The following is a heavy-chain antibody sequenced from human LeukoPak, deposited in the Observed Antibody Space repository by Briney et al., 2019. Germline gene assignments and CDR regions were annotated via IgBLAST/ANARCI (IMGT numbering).Heavy chain of an antibody. CDR1: GGTFSSYA. CDR2: IIPIFGTA. Sequence: SVKVSCKASGGTFSSYAISWVRQAPGQGLEWMGGIIPIFGTANYAQKFQGRVTITTDESTSTAYMELSSLRSEDTAVYYCASKHPSRYCSSTSCYTSPYYYYYMDVWGKGTTVTVSS. J-gene: IGHJ6*03. CDR3: ASKHPSRYCSSTSCYTSPYYYYYMDV. V-gene: IGHV1-69*05. D-gene: IGHD2-2*02.